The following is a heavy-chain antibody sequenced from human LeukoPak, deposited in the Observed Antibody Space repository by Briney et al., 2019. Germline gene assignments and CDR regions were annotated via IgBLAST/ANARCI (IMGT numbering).Heavy chain of an antibody. CDR1: GGSVSSGSYY. D-gene: IGHD3-3*01. Sequence: SETLSLTCTVSGGSVSSGSYYWSWIRQPPGTGLEWIGYIYYSGSTNYNPSLKSRVTISVDTSKNQFSLKLSSVAAADTAVYYCARGPLTIFGVVTLEYYYYGMDVWGQGTTVTVSS. CDR3: ARGPLTIFGVVTLEYYYYGMDV. J-gene: IGHJ6*02. CDR2: IYYSGST. V-gene: IGHV4-61*01.